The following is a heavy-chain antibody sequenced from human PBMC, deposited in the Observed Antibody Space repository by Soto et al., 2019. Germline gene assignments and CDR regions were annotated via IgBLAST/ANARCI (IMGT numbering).Heavy chain of an antibody. CDR2: ISYDGSNK. D-gene: IGHD1-1*01. CDR3: AREDNWNDEVDYYYGMAV. Sequence: QVQLVESGGGVVQPGRSLRLSCAASGFTFSSYAMHWVRQAPGKGLEWVAVISYDGSNKYYADSVKGRFTISRDNSKNTLYLQMNSLRAEDTAVYYGAREDNWNDEVDYYYGMAVGGQGPTVTVSS. J-gene: IGHJ6*02. CDR1: GFTFSSYA. V-gene: IGHV3-30-3*01.